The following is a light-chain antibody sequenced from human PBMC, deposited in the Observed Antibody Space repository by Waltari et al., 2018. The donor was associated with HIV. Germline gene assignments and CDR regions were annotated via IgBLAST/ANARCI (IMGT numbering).Light chain of an antibody. Sequence: QSALTQPASVSGSFGQSITISCTGTSSDVGSYNLVSWYQYHPGKAPTLIIYEVSKRPSGVSNRFSGSKSGNTASLTVSGLQAEDEAHYYCCSYARSGIPFGGGTKLTVL. CDR1: SSDVGSYNL. V-gene: IGLV2-23*02. J-gene: IGLJ2*01. CDR2: EVS. CDR3: CSYARSGIP.